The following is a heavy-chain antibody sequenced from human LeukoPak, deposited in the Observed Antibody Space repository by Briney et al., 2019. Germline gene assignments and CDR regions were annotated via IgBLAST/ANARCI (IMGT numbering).Heavy chain of an antibody. D-gene: IGHD5-24*01. V-gene: IGHV1-46*01. CDR3: ARGPNQPWLQLTWFDP. CDR1: GYTFTSYY. Sequence: ASVKVSCKASGYTFTSYYMHWVRQAPGQGLEWMGIINPSGGSTSYAQKFQGRVTMTRDTSTSTVHMELSSLRSEDTAVYYCARGPNQPWLQLTWFDPWGQGTLVTVSS. CDR2: INPSGGST. J-gene: IGHJ5*02.